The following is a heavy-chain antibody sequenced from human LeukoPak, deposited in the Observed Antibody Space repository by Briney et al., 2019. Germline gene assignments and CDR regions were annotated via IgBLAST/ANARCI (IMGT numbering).Heavy chain of an antibody. CDR2: MNPNRGGA. J-gene: IGHJ4*02. Sequence: SVTVSCKASGYTFISYDINWVRQATGQGLEWLGWMNPNRGGAGYAQNFQGTGSLTRDTSISTAYMELTNLGSEDTAVYYCARNLARTGDFDYWGQGTLVTVSS. V-gene: IGHV1-8*01. D-gene: IGHD5-12*01. CDR3: ARNLARTGDFDY. CDR1: GYTFISYD.